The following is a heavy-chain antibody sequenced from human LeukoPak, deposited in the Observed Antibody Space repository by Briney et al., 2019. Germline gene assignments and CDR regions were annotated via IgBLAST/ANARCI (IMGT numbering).Heavy chain of an antibody. CDR3: ARSFDYYYGSGSYYYYYGMDV. CDR2: IWYDGSNK. D-gene: IGHD3-10*01. Sequence: GGSLRLSCAASGFTFSSYGMHWVRQAPGKGLEWVAVIWYDGSNKYYADSVKGRFTISRDNSKNTLYLQMNSLRAEDTAVYYCARSFDYYYGSGSYYYYYGMDVWGQGTTVTVSS. CDR1: GFTFSSYG. J-gene: IGHJ6*02. V-gene: IGHV3-33*08.